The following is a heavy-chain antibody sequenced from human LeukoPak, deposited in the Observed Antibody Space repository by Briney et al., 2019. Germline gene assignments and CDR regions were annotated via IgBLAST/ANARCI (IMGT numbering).Heavy chain of an antibody. CDR2: INRDGSQK. J-gene: IGHJ3*01. CDR1: GFTFTNYW. V-gene: IGHV3-7*01. Sequence: PGGSLRLSCAASGFTFTNYWMTWVRQAPGKGLERVANINRDGSQKHYVDSVWGRFTISRDNAKSSLYLQLNSLRAEDTAVYYCARDVTYYDSSYYYDAFDLWGQGTMVTVSS. CDR3: ARDVTYYDSSYYYDAFDL. D-gene: IGHD3-22*01.